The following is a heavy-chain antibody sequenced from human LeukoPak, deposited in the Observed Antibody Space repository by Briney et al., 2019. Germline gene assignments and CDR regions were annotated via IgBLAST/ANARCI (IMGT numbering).Heavy chain of an antibody. CDR1: GFSLSTYG. D-gene: IGHD6-19*01. Sequence: GGSLRLSCAASGFSLSTYGVSWVRQPPGKGLEWVSGITGTGGSTHYADSVKGRFTVSRDTSKNTLYLQMNSLRAEDTAIYYCAKDHGTAVADFYYWGQGTLVTVSS. V-gene: IGHV3-23*01. CDR2: ITGTGGST. CDR3: AKDHGTAVADFYY. J-gene: IGHJ4*02.